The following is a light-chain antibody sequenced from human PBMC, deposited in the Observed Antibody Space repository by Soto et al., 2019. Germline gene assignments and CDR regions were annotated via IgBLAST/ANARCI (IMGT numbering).Light chain of an antibody. V-gene: IGLV2-14*01. CDR1: SSDVAAYDY. CDR2: EVA. CDR3: SSYTIDSSVV. J-gene: IGLJ2*01. Sequence: QSALTQPASVSGSPGQSITISCTGTSSDVAAYDYVSWYQQHPGQAPKLIIYEVANRPSGVSSRFSGSKSGSTASLTISGLQPEDEAHYYCSSYTIDSSVVFGGGTQQTVL.